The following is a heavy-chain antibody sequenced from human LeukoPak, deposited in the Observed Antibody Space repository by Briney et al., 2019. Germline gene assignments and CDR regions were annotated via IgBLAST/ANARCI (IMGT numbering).Heavy chain of an antibody. CDR3: AGSSGYYYAGFEY. J-gene: IGHJ4*02. D-gene: IGHD3-22*01. V-gene: IGHV1-46*01. Sequence: ASVKVSCKASGYTFTSYYMHWVRQAPGQGLEWMEIINPSGGSASYAQKFQGRVTMTRDTSTSTVYMELSSQRSEDTAVYYCAGSSGYYYAGFEYWGQGTLVTVSS. CDR1: GYTFTSYY. CDR2: INPSGGSA.